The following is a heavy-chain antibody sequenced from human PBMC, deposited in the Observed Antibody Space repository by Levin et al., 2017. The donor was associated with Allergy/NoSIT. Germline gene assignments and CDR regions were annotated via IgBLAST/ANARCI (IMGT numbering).Heavy chain of an antibody. CDR1: GYSFTSYW. Sequence: PGGSLRLSCRGSGYSFTSYWIGWVRQMPGKGLEWMGIIYPGDSDIRYSPSFQGHVAISADRSISTAYLHWTSLKASDTAIYYCYLITMGRGISDPWGQGTLVTVSS. CDR3: YLITMGRGISDP. D-gene: IGHD3-10*01. J-gene: IGHJ5*02. V-gene: IGHV5-51*01. CDR2: IYPGDSDI.